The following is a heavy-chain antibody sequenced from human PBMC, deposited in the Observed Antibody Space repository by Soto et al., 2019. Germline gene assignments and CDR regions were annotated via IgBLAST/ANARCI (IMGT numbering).Heavy chain of an antibody. CDR1: GFTFSSHE. D-gene: IGHD6-13*01. V-gene: IGHV3-48*03. CDR2: ISESGGTT. Sequence: GGSLRLSCTVSGFTFSSHEMNWVRQAPGKGPEWVAKISESGGTTSYADSVRGRFTITRDNARDSLYMHMNSLRAEDTALYYCAKAHYSSSWYSFDYWGQGTLVTVSS. J-gene: IGHJ4*02. CDR3: AKAHYSSSWYSFDY.